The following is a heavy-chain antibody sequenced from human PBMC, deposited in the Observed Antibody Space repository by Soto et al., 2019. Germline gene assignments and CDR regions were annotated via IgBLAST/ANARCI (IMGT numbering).Heavy chain of an antibody. CDR3: ARDNIAVAGNFDY. J-gene: IGHJ4*02. V-gene: IGHV1-18*04. CDR1: CYTFTSYG. Sequence: SVKVSCKASCYTFTSYGISCVRQSPGQGLEGMGWISAYNGNTNYAQKLQGRVTMTTDTSTSTAYMELRSLRSDDTAVYYCARDNIAVAGNFDYWGQGTLVTVSS. D-gene: IGHD6-19*01. CDR2: ISAYNGNT.